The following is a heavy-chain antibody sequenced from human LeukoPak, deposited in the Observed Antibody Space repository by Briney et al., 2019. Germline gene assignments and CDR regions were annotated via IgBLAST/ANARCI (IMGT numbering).Heavy chain of an antibody. CDR2: ISWNSGSI. CDR1: GFTFDDYA. J-gene: IGHJ6*02. CDR3: AKDTEGSGSYLGYYYYGMDV. V-gene: IGHV3-9*01. D-gene: IGHD3-10*01. Sequence: GGSLRLSCAASGFTFDDYAMHWVRQAPGKGLEWVSGISWNSGSIGYADSVKGRFTISRDNAKNSLYLQMNSLGAEDTALYYCAKDTEGSGSYLGYYYYGMDVWGQGTTVTVSS.